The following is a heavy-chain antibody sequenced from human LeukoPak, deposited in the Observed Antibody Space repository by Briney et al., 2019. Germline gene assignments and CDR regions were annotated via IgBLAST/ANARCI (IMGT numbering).Heavy chain of an antibody. CDR1: GGSISSYY. D-gene: IGHD1-26*01. J-gene: IGHJ3*02. Sequence: SETLSLTCTVSGGSISSYYWSWLRRPAGKGLEWIGRTYASGSTNYNPSLKSRVTISVDTSKNQFSLKLSSVTAADTAVYYCARFSPRAYAFDIWGQGTMVTVSS. CDR3: ARFSPRAYAFDI. V-gene: IGHV4-4*07. CDR2: TYASGST.